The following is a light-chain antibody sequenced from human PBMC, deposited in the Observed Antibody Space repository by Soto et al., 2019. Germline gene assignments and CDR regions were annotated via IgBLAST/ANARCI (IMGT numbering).Light chain of an antibody. J-gene: IGKJ1*01. CDR3: QQYHNDSPWT. CDR1: QSIRNY. CDR2: KAS. Sequence: DIQMTQSPATLSASVGDRVTITCRASQSIRNYLAWYQQKPGKAPQVLIYKASNLETGVPSRFSGSGSGTEFALFISSLQTDDFATSYCQQYHNDSPWTFGQGTKVEVK. V-gene: IGKV1-5*03.